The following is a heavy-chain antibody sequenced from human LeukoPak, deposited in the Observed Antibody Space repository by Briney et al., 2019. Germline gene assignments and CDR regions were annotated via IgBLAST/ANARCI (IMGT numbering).Heavy chain of an antibody. V-gene: IGHV3-23*01. CDR1: GFTFSTYA. J-gene: IGHJ4*02. CDR3: AKDVGFVLMVYVSGD. CDR2: ISGSSGST. Sequence: GGSLRLSCAASGFTFSTYAMSWVRKAPGRGLEWVSGISGSSGSTYYADSVKGRFTVSRDNSKNTLYLQMNSLRAEDTAVYYCAKDVGFVLMVYVSGDWGQGTLVTVSS. D-gene: IGHD2-8*01.